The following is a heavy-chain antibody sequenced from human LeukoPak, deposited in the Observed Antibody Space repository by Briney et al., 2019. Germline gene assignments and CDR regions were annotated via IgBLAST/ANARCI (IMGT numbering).Heavy chain of an antibody. Sequence: PSETLSLTCTVSGGSISSYYLSWIRQPAGKGLEWIGRIYTSGSTNYNPSLKSRVTMSVDTSKNQFSLKLSSVTAADTAVYYCARVSYIAAAGTPGYYYVDVWGKGTTVTVSS. D-gene: IGHD6-13*01. J-gene: IGHJ6*03. CDR1: GGSISSYY. CDR2: IYTSGST. CDR3: ARVSYIAAAGTPGYYYVDV. V-gene: IGHV4-4*07.